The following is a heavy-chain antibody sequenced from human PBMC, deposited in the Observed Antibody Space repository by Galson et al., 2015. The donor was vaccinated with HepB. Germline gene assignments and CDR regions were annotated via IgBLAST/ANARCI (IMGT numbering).Heavy chain of an antibody. J-gene: IGHJ4*02. V-gene: IGHV4-4*02. CDR1: GASIRTLDW. CDR2: NYHSGDA. D-gene: IGHD5-24*01. CDR3: ARDWIRDGSSYYFDY. Sequence: LSLTCAVSGASIRTLDWWSWVRQSPGKRLEWIGQNYHSGDANYNPSFKSRVTMSVDTSKNQFSLKLSSVTAADTAIYYCARDWIRDGSSYYFDYWGQGTLVTVSS.